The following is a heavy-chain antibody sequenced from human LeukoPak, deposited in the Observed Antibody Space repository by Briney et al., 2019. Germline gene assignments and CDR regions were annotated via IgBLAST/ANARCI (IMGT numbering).Heavy chain of an antibody. J-gene: IGHJ5*02. CDR1: GGSISSSSYY. D-gene: IGHD6-19*01. Sequence: SETLSLTCTVSGGSISSSSYYWGWIRQPPGKGLEWIGSIYYSGSTYYNPSLKSRVTISVDTSKNQFSLKLSSVTAADTAVYYCARRVGSIAVATNWFDPWGQGTLVTVSS. CDR2: IYYSGST. V-gene: IGHV4-39*01. CDR3: ARRVGSIAVATNWFDP.